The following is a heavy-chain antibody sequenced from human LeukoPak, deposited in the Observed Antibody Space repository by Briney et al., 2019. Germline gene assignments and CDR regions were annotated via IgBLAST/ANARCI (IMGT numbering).Heavy chain of an antibody. CDR3: GKGSSTSGCPDY. Sequence: GGSLRLSCAASGFTFNSYGIHWVRQAPGKGRDRVAFIRYDGSIKHYADSVKGRFTISRDNSKNTVSLQMNSLRPEDTAVYYCGKGSSTSGCPDYWGQGTLVTVSS. J-gene: IGHJ4*02. CDR1: GFTFNSYG. D-gene: IGHD6-19*01. CDR2: IRYDGSIK. V-gene: IGHV3-30*02.